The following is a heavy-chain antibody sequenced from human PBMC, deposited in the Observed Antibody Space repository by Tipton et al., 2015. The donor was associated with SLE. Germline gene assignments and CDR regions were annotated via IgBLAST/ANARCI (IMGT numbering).Heavy chain of an antibody. CDR2: IYYSGST. CDR1: GGSISSGGYY. Sequence: LRLSCTVSGGSISSGGYYWSWIRQHPGKGLEWIGSIYYSGSTYYNPSLKSRVTISVDTSKNQFSLRLSSVTAADTAVYYCARVGNYDYVWGSYRYFDYWGQGTLVTVSS. J-gene: IGHJ4*02. D-gene: IGHD3-16*02. V-gene: IGHV4-39*07. CDR3: ARVGNYDYVWGSYRYFDY.